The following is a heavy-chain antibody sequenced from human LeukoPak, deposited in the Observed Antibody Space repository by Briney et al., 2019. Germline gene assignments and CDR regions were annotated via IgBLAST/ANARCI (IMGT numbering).Heavy chain of an antibody. D-gene: IGHD3-16*01. CDR1: GYTFSSHG. J-gene: IGHJ4*02. Sequence: GGSLRLSCAASGYTFSSHGLTCVRQAPGGGLEWVSTINGAGDNTYYAETVKGRFTISRDNSKNTLYLQMHSLRAEDTAIYYCAKVSVCYGCYLDYWGQGTLVTVS. CDR2: INGAGDNT. V-gene: IGHV3-23*01. CDR3: AKVSVCYGCYLDY.